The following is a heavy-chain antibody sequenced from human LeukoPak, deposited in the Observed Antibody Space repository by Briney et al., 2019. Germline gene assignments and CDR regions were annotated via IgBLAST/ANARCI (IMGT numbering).Heavy chain of an antibody. CDR1: GGSISSYY. V-gene: IGHV4-59*01. J-gene: IGHJ4*02. D-gene: IGHD5-12*01. CDR3: ARGGYSGKDYNN. CDR2: IYYSGST. Sequence: SETLSLTCTVSGGSISSYYWSWIRQPPGKGLEWIGYIYYSGSTNYNPSLKSRVTISVDTSKNQFSLNLSPVTAADTAVYYCARGGYSGKDYNNWGQGTLVTVSS.